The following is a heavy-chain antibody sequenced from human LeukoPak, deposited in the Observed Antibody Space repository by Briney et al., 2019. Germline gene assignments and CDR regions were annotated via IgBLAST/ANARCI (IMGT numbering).Heavy chain of an antibody. CDR2: IIPILGIA. CDR1: GGTFSSYA. CDR3: AGVVSQSGMFYAYYFDY. J-gene: IGHJ4*02. Sequence: GASVKVSCKVSGGTFSSYAISWVRQAPEQGLEWMGRIIPILGIANYAQKFQGRVTITADKSTSTAYMELSSLRSEDTAVYYCAGVVSQSGMFYAYYFDYWGQGTLVTVSS. V-gene: IGHV1-69*04. D-gene: IGHD5/OR15-5a*01.